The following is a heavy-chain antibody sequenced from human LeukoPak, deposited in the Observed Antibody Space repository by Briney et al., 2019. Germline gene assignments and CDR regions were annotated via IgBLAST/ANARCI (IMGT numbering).Heavy chain of an antibody. J-gene: IGHJ5*02. D-gene: IGHD3-3*01. Sequence: SETLSLTCTVSGGSISSYYWSWIRQPAGKGLEWIGRIYTSGSTNYNPSLKSRVTMSVDTSKNQFSLKLSSVTAADTAVYFCARGSTEPSHDFRSGPPPAWFDPWGQGTLVTVSS. V-gene: IGHV4-4*07. CDR1: GGSISSYY. CDR3: ARGSTEPSHDFRSGPPPAWFDP. CDR2: IYTSGST.